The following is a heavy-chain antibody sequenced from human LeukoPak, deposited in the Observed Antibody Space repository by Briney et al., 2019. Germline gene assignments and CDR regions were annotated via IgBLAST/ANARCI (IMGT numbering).Heavy chain of an antibody. CDR1: GGSFSGYY. V-gene: IGHV4-34*01. J-gene: IGHJ6*03. CDR2: INHSGST. D-gene: IGHD5-12*01. CDR3: ARVVATSIYYYYYYMDV. Sequence: TSETLSLTCAVYGGSFSGYYWSWIRQPPGKGLEWIGEINHSGSTNYNPSLKSRVTISVDTSKNQFSLKLSSVTAADTAVYYCARVVATSIYYYYYYMDVWGKGTTVTVSS.